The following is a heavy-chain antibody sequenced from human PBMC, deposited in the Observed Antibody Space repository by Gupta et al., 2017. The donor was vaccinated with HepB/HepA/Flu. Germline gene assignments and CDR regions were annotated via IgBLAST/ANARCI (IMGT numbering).Heavy chain of an antibody. D-gene: IGHD5-12*01. CDR3: ARGVDAGVDV. CDR1: GYTFTNLD. CDR2: MSPNNGNT. V-gene: IGHV1-8*01. J-gene: IGHJ6*02. Sequence: QVQLVQSGAELKKPGAPVKVSCTASGYTFTNLDINWVRQAPGQGPEWMGWMSPNNGNTGYAQKFQDRVTMTRDTSISTAYMELSSLTAEDTAIYYCARGVDAGVDVWGQGTTVLVSS.